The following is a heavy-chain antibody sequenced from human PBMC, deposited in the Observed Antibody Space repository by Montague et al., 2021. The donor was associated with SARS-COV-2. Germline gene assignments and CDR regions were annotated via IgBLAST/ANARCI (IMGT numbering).Heavy chain of an antibody. J-gene: IGHJ4*02. CDR1: GGSFSGYY. D-gene: IGHD3-16*01. Sequence: SETLSLTCAVYGGSFSGYYWTWIRQPPRKGLEWIGEINQSGRTNNNPSLKSRVTISVDTSKNQFSLKLSSVTAADTAVYYCAWGGRSVWGVTVSAELDYWGQGILVIVSS. CDR3: AWGGRSVWGVTVSAELDY. V-gene: IGHV4-34*01. CDR2: INQSGRT.